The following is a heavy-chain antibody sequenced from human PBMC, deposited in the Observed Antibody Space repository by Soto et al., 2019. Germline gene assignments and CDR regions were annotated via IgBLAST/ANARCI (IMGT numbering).Heavy chain of an antibody. D-gene: IGHD5-12*01. V-gene: IGHV3-21*01. J-gene: IGHJ4*02. CDR3: ARDRSVEMATIAFDY. CDR2: ISSSSSYI. Sequence: GGSLRLSCAASGFTFSSHSMNWVRQAPGKGLEWVSSISSSSSYIYYADSVKGRFTISRDNAKNSLYLQMNSLRAEDTAVYYCARDRSVEMATIAFDYWGQGTLVTVSS. CDR1: GFTFSSHS.